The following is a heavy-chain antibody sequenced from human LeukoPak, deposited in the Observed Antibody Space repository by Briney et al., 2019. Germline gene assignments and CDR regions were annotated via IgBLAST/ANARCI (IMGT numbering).Heavy chain of an antibody. CDR1: GYTFTSYG. CDR2: ISAYNGNT. Sequence: GASVKVSCKASGYTFTSYGISWVRQAPGQGLEWMGWISAYNGNTNYAQKLQGRVTMTTDTSTSTAYMELSSLRSEDTAVYYCAGPFDSSGYYYYYMDVWGKGTTVTVSS. J-gene: IGHJ6*03. D-gene: IGHD3-22*01. CDR3: AGPFDSSGYYYYYMDV. V-gene: IGHV1-18*01.